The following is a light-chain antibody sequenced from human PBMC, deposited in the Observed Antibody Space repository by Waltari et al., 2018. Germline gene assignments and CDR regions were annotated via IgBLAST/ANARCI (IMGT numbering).Light chain of an antibody. V-gene: IGLV3-1*01. CDR3: QVCDTTRGF. CDR1: KLGDKY. Sequence: SYDLTQPPSVSVSPGQTATITCSGDKLGDKYVFWYQQKPGQSPVLVLYQDAKRPSGIPARFSGSNSGNTATLTIRMTQPMDEADYYCQVCDTTRGFYGSGTKVTVL. J-gene: IGLJ1*01. CDR2: QDA.